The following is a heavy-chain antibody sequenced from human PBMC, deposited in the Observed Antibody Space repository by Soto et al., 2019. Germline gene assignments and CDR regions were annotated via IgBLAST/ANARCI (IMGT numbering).Heavy chain of an antibody. V-gene: IGHV3-15*01. CDR3: TTGSIDYYYGMDV. J-gene: IGHJ6*02. CDR1: GFTFSNAW. CDR2: IKSKTDGGTT. Sequence: NPGGSLRLSCAASGFTFSNAWMSWVRQAPGKGLEWVGRIKSKTDGGTTDYAAPVKGRFTISRDDSKNTLYLQMNSLKTEDTAVYYCTTGSIDYYYGMDVWGQGTTVTVSS.